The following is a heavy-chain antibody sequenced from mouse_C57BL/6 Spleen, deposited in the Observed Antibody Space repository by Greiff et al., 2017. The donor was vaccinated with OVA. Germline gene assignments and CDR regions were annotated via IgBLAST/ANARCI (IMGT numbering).Heavy chain of an antibody. CDR1: GYTFTDYE. CDR2: IDPETGGT. D-gene: IGHD2-1*01. Sequence: VQLQQSGAELVRPGASVTLSCKASGYTFTDYEMHWVKQTPVHGLEWIGAIDPETGGTAYNQKFKGKAILTADKSSSTAYMELRSLTSEDSAVYYCTRRGNPAWFAYWGQGILVTVSA. J-gene: IGHJ3*01. V-gene: IGHV1-15*01. CDR3: TRRGNPAWFAY.